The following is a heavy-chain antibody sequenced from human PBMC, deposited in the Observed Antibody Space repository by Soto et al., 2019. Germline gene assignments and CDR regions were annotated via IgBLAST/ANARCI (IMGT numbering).Heavy chain of an antibody. J-gene: IGHJ6*02. CDR3: ARGLRITIFGDTYYYYGMDV. D-gene: IGHD3-3*01. CDR2: ISSSSSYI. Sequence: KPGWSLRLACAASGFTIISYSMNWVRQAPGKGLEWVSSISSSSSYIYYADSVKGRFTISRDNAKNSLYLQMNSLRAEDTAVYYCARGLRITIFGDTYYYYGMDVWGQGTTVTVSS. V-gene: IGHV3-21*01. CDR1: GFTIISYS.